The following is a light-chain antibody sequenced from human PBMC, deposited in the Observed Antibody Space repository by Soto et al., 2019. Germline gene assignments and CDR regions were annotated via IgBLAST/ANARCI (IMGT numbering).Light chain of an antibody. CDR3: QQYGSSPRT. V-gene: IGKV3-20*01. CDR1: QSLSSSQ. Sequence: EIVLTQSPGTLSLSPGERATLSCRASQSLSSSQLAWYQQKPGQAPRLLIHDASSRATGISDRFTGSGSGTDFTLTITPLEPDDFAVYYCQQYGSSPRTFGLGTKVEI. J-gene: IGKJ1*01. CDR2: DAS.